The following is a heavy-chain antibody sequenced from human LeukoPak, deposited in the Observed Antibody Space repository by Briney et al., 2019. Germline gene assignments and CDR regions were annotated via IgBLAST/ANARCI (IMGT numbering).Heavy chain of an antibody. CDR1: GFTFRSHA. V-gene: IGHV3-23*01. J-gene: IGHJ4*02. Sequence: KAGGSLRLSCVGSGFTFRSHAMSWVRQAPEKGLEFVSGIYENGGTTYYADSVKGRFSISRDNSKNTLYLQMDSLRGEDTAVYYCARHPSVYYSNYFDYWGQGTLVTVSS. CDR3: ARHPSVYYSNYFDY. CDR2: IYENGGTT. D-gene: IGHD3-22*01.